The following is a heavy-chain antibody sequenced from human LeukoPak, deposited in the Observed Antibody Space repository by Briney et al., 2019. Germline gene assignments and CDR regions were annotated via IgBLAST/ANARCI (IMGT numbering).Heavy chain of an antibody. V-gene: IGHV1-69*02. CDR3: ARHKYDSSGYYSEDY. CDR2: IIPILGIA. J-gene: IGHJ4*02. D-gene: IGHD3-22*01. CDR1: GGTFSSYT. Sequence: GSSVKVSCKASGGTFSSYTISWLRQAPEQGLEWMGRIIPILGIANYAQKFQGRVTITADKSTSTAYMELSSLRSEDTAVYYCARHKYDSSGYYSEDYWGQGTLVTVSS.